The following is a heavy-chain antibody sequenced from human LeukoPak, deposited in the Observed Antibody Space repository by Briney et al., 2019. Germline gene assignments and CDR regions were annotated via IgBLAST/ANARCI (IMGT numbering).Heavy chain of an antibody. Sequence: GGSLRLSCAASGFTFSSYAMSWVRQAPGKGLEWVSAISGSGGSTYYADSVKGRFTISRDNSKHTLYLQMNSLRAEDTAVYYCAKDIVATIGRYYYYGMDVWGQGTTVTVSS. CDR2: ISGSGGST. J-gene: IGHJ6*02. D-gene: IGHD5-12*01. CDR3: AKDIVATIGRYYYYGMDV. CDR1: GFTFSSYA. V-gene: IGHV3-23*01.